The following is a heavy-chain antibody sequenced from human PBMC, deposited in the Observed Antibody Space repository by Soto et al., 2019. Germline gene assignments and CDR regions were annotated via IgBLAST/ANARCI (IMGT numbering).Heavy chain of an antibody. CDR3: ARGYCSGGSCYKVYYYYGMGV. V-gene: IGHV1-69*01. CDR1: GGTFSSYA. D-gene: IGHD2-15*01. CDR2: IIPIFGTA. Sequence: QVQLVQSGAEVKKPGSSVKVSCKASGGTFSSYAISWVRQAPGQGLEWMGGIIPIFGTANYAQKFQGRVTITADESTSTAYMELGSQRSEDTAVYYCARGYCSGGSCYKVYYYYGMGVWGQGTTVTVSS. J-gene: IGHJ6*02.